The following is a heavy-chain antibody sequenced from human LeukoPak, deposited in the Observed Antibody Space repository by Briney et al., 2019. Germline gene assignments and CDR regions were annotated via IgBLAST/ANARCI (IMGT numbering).Heavy chain of an antibody. Sequence: GGPLRLSFAASGFPFMDYYMTGVRKAPGKGLEWVSAVSDNGGSTYYADSVKGRFSISRDNSQNTLYLQMNSLRAEDTAVYYCAKTIFGVTHAFDIWGQGTMVIVSS. V-gene: IGHV3-23*01. CDR1: GFPFMDYY. J-gene: IGHJ3*02. CDR3: AKTIFGVTHAFDI. CDR2: VSDNGGST. D-gene: IGHD3-3*01.